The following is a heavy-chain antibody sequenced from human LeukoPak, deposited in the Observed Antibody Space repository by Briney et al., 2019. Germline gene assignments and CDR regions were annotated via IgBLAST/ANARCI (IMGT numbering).Heavy chain of an antibody. J-gene: IGHJ4*02. D-gene: IGHD3-9*01. CDR3: SKWGDYDVLTGYHDSDF. V-gene: IGHV3-23*01. Sequence: AGASLRLSCAASGFTFSNYAMSWVRQAPGKGLEWVSAIVGSGGSTYYADSVKGRFTISRDNSKNTLFLQMNSLRVEDTALYYCSKWGDYDVLTGYHDSDFWGQGTLVTVSS. CDR1: GFTFSNYA. CDR2: IVGSGGST.